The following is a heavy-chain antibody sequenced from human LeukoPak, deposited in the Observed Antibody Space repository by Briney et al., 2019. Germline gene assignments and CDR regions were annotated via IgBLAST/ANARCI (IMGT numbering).Heavy chain of an antibody. V-gene: IGHV4-4*02. CDR2: IYLYGTT. CDR3: ARGGGYGSSWSY. CDR1: AGSISSSNW. D-gene: IGHD6-13*01. J-gene: IGHJ4*02. Sequence: SETLSLTCAVSAGSISSSNWWSWVRQSPVKGLEWIGEIYLYGTTNYNPSLKSRVTISVDTSKSQFSLKLSSVTAADTAVYYCARGGGYGSSWSYWGQGTLVTVSS.